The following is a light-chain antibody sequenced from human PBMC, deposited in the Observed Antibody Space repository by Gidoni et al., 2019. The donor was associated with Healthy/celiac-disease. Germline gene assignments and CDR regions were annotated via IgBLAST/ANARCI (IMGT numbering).Light chain of an antibody. Sequence: DIQMTQSPSSLSASIGDRVTITCRASQSISSYLNWYQQKPGKAPKLLIYAASSLQSGVPSRVSGSGSGTDFTLTISSLQPEDVATYYCQQSYSTPGTFGQGTRLEIK. CDR1: QSISSY. J-gene: IGKJ5*01. V-gene: IGKV1-39*01. CDR2: AAS. CDR3: QQSYSTPGT.